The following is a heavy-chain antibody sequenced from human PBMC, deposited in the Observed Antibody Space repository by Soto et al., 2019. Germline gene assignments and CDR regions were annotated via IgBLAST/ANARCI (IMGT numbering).Heavy chain of an antibody. Sequence: VSLTCTVSCGSISSPTYYWGWIRQPPVKWLEWIGTIYYTGSTYYNPSLKSRVTISVDTSKNQFSLKLSSVTAADTALYYCARHSQLDSSDWYWFDPWGQGTLVTVSS. D-gene: IGHD6-25*01. CDR3: ARHSQLDSSDWYWFDP. CDR1: CGSISSPTYY. V-gene: IGHV4-39*01. J-gene: IGHJ5*02. CDR2: IYYTGST.